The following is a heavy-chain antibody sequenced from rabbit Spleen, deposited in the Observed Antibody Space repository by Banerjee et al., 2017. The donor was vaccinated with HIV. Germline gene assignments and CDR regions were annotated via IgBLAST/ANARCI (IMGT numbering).Heavy chain of an antibody. D-gene: IGHD8-1*01. J-gene: IGHJ6*01. CDR1: GFSLSSSYY. CDR3: ARDTGTSFSTYGMDL. Sequence: QEQLEESGRGLVKPGASLTLTCTASGFSLSSSYYMHWVRQAPGKGPEWIGYIDPDFGSTYYASWGKGRFTISKTSSTTVTLQMTSLTAADTATYFCARDTGTSFSTYGMDLWGQGTLVTVS. V-gene: IGHV1S45*01. CDR2: IDPDFGST.